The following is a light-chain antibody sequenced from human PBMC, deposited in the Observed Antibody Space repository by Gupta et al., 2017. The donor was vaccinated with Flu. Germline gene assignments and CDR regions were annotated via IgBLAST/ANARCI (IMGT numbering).Light chain of an antibody. CDR3: QQYDSSPIWYS. Sequence: DIVLTQSHGTLSLSPGERATLSCRASRSVNSRDLAWYQQRPGQAPRLLIYDTSTRATGIPDRFSGSRSGTDFSLTSSRLETEDSAVYYCQQYDSSPIWYSFGQGTKLEIK. CDR2: DTS. J-gene: IGKJ2*03. V-gene: IGKV3-20*01. CDR1: RSVNSRD.